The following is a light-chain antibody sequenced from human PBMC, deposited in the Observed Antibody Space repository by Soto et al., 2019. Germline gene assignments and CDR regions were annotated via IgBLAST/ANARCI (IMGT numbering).Light chain of an antibody. V-gene: IGKV3-20*01. Sequence: LTPSPSFLSSSVGVRAHLSFMASQRISSYLAWYQQKPRQAPRLLISGASRRATGIPDGFSGSGSGTDFILPISRLEPEDFAVYYCQQYYGNSPISFGQGTRLEIK. CDR3: QQYYGNSPIS. CDR2: GAS. CDR1: QRISSY. J-gene: IGKJ5*01.